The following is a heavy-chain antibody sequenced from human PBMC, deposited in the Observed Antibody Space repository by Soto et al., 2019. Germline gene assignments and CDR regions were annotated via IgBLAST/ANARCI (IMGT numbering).Heavy chain of an antibody. CDR3: ARDLSGTGLDI. Sequence: KPSETLSLTCNVSGDSIGRFYWSWIRQSAEKGLEWIGRVYSTGGTAYNPALKGRVTISLDRSNNHVSLEMNSVTAADTAVYFCARDLSGTGLDIWGRGTRVTVSS. CDR2: VYSTGGT. D-gene: IGHD1-26*01. CDR1: GDSIGRFY. V-gene: IGHV4-4*07. J-gene: IGHJ6*02.